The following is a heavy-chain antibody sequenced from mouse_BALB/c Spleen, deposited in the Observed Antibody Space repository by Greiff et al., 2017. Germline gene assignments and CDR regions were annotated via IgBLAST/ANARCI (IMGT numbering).Heavy chain of an antibody. V-gene: IGHV1S81*02. CDR3: ARWGYYGNLYAMDY. J-gene: IGHJ4*01. CDR1: GYTFTSYW. CDR2: INPSNGRT. Sequence: VQLQQPGAELVKPGASVKLSCKASGYTFTSYWMHWVKQRPGQGLEWIGEINPSNGRTNYNEKFKSKATLTVDKSSSTAYMQLSSLTSEDSAVYYCARWGYYGNLYAMDYWGQGTSVTVSS. D-gene: IGHD2-1*01.